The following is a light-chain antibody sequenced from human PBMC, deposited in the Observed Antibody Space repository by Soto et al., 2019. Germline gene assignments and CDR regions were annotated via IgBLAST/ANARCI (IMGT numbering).Light chain of an antibody. Sequence: QSALTQPRSVSGSPGQSVTISCTGTSSDVAIYNYISWYQQHPGEAPKLMIHDVSERPSGVPDRFSGSKSGNTASLTISGLQAEDEADYYCCSYAGSYPFARNVFGTGTKLTVL. CDR2: DVS. V-gene: IGLV2-11*01. CDR1: SSDVAIYNY. J-gene: IGLJ1*01. CDR3: CSYAGSYPFARNV.